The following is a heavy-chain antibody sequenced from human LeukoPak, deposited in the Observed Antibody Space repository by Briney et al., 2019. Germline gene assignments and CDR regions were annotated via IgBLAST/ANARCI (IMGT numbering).Heavy chain of an antibody. CDR2: IYYSGST. D-gene: IGHD3-3*01. Sequence: SETLSLTCTVSGGSISTYYWNWIRQPPGKGLEWIGYIYYSGSTYYNPSLKSRVTISVDTSKNQFSLKLSSVTAADTAVYYCARDNRAYYDFWSGYYSGNYYYGMDVWGQGTTVTVSS. CDR1: GGSISTYY. V-gene: IGHV4-59*06. CDR3: ARDNRAYYDFWSGYYSGNYYYGMDV. J-gene: IGHJ6*02.